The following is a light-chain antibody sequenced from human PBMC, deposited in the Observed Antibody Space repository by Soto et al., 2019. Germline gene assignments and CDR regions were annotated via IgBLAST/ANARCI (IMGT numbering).Light chain of an antibody. CDR1: SSDFGIFDL. V-gene: IGLV2-23*03. J-gene: IGLJ2*01. Sequence: QSALTQPASVSGSPGQSITISCTATSSDFGIFDLVSWYQQYPGKAPKVIIFEGSKRPSGVSDRFSGSTSGNTASLTISGLQAEDEADYHCCSYAGSRTFVFGGGTKLTVL. CDR3: CSYAGSRTFV. CDR2: EGS.